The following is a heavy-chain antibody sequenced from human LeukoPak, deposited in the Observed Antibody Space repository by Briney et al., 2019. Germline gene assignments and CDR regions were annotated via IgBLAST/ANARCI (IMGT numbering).Heavy chain of an antibody. V-gene: IGHV5-51*01. CDR2: IYPADSDT. J-gene: IGHJ4*02. D-gene: IGHD3-22*01. CDR3: ATPHDATAYYYDSSGYFY. Sequence: GESLKISCKGSGYNFSGYWIAWVRQMAGKGLEWMGIIYPADSDTRYSPSFQGQVTISADKSITTAYLQWRSLKASDTAMYYCATPHDATAYYYDSSGYFYWGQGTLVTVSS. CDR1: GYNFSGYW.